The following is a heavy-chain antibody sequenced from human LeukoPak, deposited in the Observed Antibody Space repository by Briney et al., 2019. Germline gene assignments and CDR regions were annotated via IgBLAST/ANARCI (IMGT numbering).Heavy chain of an antibody. J-gene: IGHJ6*02. D-gene: IGHD3-3*01. CDR1: GYSFTSYW. CDR3: ARSYYDFWSAGYYNGMDV. CDR2: IDPSDSYT. Sequence: GESLKISCKGSGYSFTSYWISWVRKMPGKGLEWMGRIDPSDSYTNYSPSFQGHVTISADKSISTAYLQWSSLKASDTAMYYCARSYYDFWSAGYYNGMDVWGQGTTVTVSS. V-gene: IGHV5-10-1*01.